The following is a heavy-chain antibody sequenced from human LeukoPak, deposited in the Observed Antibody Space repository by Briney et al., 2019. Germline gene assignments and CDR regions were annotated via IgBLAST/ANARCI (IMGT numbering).Heavy chain of an antibody. CDR2: MYPGDSDT. CDR3: ARRNYYDSSAYYLDY. CDR1: GYSFTNYW. V-gene: IGHV5-51*01. D-gene: IGHD3-22*01. Sequence: GESLKISCKGSGYSFTNYWIGWVRQMPGNGLEWMGVMYPGDSDTTYSPSFQGQVTISADKSTNTAYLQWSSLKASDTAMYYCARRNYYDSSAYYLDYWGQGTLVTVSS. J-gene: IGHJ4*02.